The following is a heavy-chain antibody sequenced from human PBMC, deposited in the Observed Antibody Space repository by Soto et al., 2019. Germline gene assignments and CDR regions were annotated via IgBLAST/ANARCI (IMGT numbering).Heavy chain of an antibody. V-gene: IGHV1-24*01. CDR3: GTNLGFSFPVAKTYLAS. D-gene: IGHD3-10*01. CDR1: GYTFTGYY. CDR2: FDPEDGET. Sequence: APGKVSGKASGYTFTGYYMHGVRQANGRGLEWMGGFDPEDGETIYAQKFQGRVTMTEDTSTDTVYMDRSSRRSEDTAVYYCGTNLGFSFPVAKTYLASWGKEPLVPASS. J-gene: IGHJ4*02.